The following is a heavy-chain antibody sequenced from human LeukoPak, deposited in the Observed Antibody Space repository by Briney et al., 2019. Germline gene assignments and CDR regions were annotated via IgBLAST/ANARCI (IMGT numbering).Heavy chain of an antibody. CDR3: ARSVGQWLAQTDNWFDP. V-gene: IGHV4-61*02. D-gene: IGHD6-19*01. Sequence: PSETLSLTCTVSGGSISSGSYYWSWIRQPAGKGLEWIGRISTSGTTNYDPSLKSRVTISVDTSKNQFSLKLSSVTAADTAVYYCARSVGQWLAQTDNWFDPWGQGTLVTVSS. J-gene: IGHJ5*02. CDR2: ISTSGTT. CDR1: GGSISSGSYY.